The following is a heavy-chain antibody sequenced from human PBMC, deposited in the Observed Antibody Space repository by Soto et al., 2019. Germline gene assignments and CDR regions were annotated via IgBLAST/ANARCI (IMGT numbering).Heavy chain of an antibody. V-gene: IGHV3-23*01. CDR3: ARSIAARLRAFDI. CDR2: ISGSGGST. J-gene: IGHJ3*02. Sequence: GGSLRLSCAASGFTFSSYAMSWVRQAPGKGLEWVSAISGSGGSTYYADSVKGRFTISRDNSKNTLYLQMNSLRAEDTAVYYCARSIAARLRAFDIWGQGTMVTVSS. D-gene: IGHD6-6*01. CDR1: GFTFSSYA.